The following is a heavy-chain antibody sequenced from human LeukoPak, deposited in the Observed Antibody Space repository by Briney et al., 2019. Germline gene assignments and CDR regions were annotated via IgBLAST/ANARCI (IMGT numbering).Heavy chain of an antibody. V-gene: IGHV3-23*01. Sequence: GGSLRLSCAASGFTFSSYAMSWVRQAPGKGLEWVSAISGSGGSTYYADSVKGRFTISRDNSENTLYLQMNSLRAEDTAVYYCAEDLMVRGVTFSLDYWGQGTLVTVSS. D-gene: IGHD3-10*01. CDR3: AEDLMVRGVTFSLDY. CDR2: ISGSGGST. CDR1: GFTFSSYA. J-gene: IGHJ4*02.